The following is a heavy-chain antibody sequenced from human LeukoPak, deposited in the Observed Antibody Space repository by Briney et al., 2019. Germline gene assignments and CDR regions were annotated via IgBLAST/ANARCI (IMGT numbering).Heavy chain of an antibody. CDR1: VFGFSYYG. V-gene: IGHV3-30*18. J-gene: IGHJ6*02. CDR3: AKESQGWGTRAMDG. Sequence: PGRSLRLSCAASVFGFSYYGMHWVRQAPGKGLEWVAVISYDGSKKYYADSVKGRFTISRDNSKNTLYLQMNSLRAEGSALYYCAKESQGWGTRAMDGWGQGTTVTVSS. CDR2: ISYDGSKK. D-gene: IGHD1-14*01.